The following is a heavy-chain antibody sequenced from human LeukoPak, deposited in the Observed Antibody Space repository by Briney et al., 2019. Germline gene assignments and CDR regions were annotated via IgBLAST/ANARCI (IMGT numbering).Heavy chain of an antibody. CDR2: IYIDGST. Sequence: GGSLRLSCAASGFTVSSNYMIWVRQAPGKGLGWVSVIYIDGSTDYTDSVKGRFTISRDNSKDTLYLQMNSLRAEDTAVYNCARDLDSSGYYDVTDSWGQGTLVTVSS. CDR3: ARDLDSSGYYDVTDS. V-gene: IGHV3-53*01. CDR1: GFTVSSNY. J-gene: IGHJ4*02. D-gene: IGHD3-22*01.